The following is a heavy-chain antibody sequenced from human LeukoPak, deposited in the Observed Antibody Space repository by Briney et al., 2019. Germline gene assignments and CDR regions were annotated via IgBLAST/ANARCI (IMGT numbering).Heavy chain of an antibody. Sequence: PGGSLRLSCAASGFTFSSYSMNWVRQAPGKGLEWVSVIYSGGSTYYADSVKGRFTISRDNSKNTLYLQMNSLRAEDTAVYYCARLLRDGYWGQGTLVTVSS. CDR3: ARLLRDGY. D-gene: IGHD1-26*01. CDR1: GFTFSSYS. J-gene: IGHJ4*02. CDR2: IYSGGST. V-gene: IGHV3-66*02.